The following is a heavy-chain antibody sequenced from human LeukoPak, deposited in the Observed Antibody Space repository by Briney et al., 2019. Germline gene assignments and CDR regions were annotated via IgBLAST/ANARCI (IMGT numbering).Heavy chain of an antibody. CDR1: GGSISSYY. Sequence: SETLSLTCTVSGGSISSYYWSWIRQPPGKGLERIGYIYYSGSTNYNPPLKSRVTISVDTSKNQFSLKLSSVTAADTAVYYCARESWGYFDLWGRGTLVTVSS. J-gene: IGHJ2*01. CDR2: IYYSGST. D-gene: IGHD7-27*01. V-gene: IGHV4-59*12. CDR3: ARESWGYFDL.